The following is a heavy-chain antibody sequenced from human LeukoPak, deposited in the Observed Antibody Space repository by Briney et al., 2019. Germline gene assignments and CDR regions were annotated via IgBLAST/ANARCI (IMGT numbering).Heavy chain of an antibody. D-gene: IGHD2-15*01. CDR1: GGSFSGYY. CDR3: ARSPDCSGGSCYSLYNWFDP. CDR2: IKHSGST. Sequence: SETLSLTCAVYGGSFSGYYWSWIRQPPGKGLEWIGEIKHSGSTNYNPSLKSRVTISVDTSKNQFSLKLSSVTAADTAVYYCARSPDCSGGSCYSLYNWFDPWGQGTLVTVSS. V-gene: IGHV4-34*01. J-gene: IGHJ5*02.